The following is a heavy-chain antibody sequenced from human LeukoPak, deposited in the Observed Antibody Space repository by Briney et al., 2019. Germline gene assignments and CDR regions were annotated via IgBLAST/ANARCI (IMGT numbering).Heavy chain of an antibody. Sequence: ASVRVSCKASGYTFTGYYMHWVQQAPGQGLEWMGWINPNSGATNYAQKFQGRVTMTRDTSINTAYMELSRLRSDDTAVYYCARPLLWWPQVGYFDYWGQGTLVTVSS. D-gene: IGHD4/OR15-4a*01. J-gene: IGHJ4*02. V-gene: IGHV1-2*02. CDR3: ARPLLWWPQVGYFDY. CDR1: GYTFTGYY. CDR2: INPNSGAT.